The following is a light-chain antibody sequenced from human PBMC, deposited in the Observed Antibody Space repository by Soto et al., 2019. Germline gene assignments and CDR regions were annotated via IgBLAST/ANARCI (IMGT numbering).Light chain of an antibody. CDR1: QSISSW. CDR2: AS. Sequence: DIQMSQSPCTRSASVGDRVTITCLASQSISSWLAWYQQKPGKAPKLLIYASSLQSGVPSRFSGSGSGTDFTLTISSLQPEDFATYYCQQSYSTPPITFGQGTRLEIK. V-gene: IGKV1-39*01. CDR3: QQSYSTPPIT. J-gene: IGKJ5*01.